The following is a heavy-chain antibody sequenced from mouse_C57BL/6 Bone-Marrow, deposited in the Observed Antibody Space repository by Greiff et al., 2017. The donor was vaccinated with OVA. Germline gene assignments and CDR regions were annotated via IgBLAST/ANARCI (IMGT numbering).Heavy chain of an antibody. CDR1: GYTFNRDW. J-gene: IGHJ2*01. CDR2: IDPSDSYT. CDR3: ARGTTVFDY. D-gene: IGHD1-1*01. V-gene: IGHV1-69*01. Sequence: QVQLQQPGAELVMPGASVKLSCKASGYTFNRDWMHWVKQRPGQGLEWIGEIDPSDSYTNSNQKFKGKSTLTVDKSSSTAYMQLSSLTSEDSAVYYCARGTTVFDYWGQGTTLSVSS.